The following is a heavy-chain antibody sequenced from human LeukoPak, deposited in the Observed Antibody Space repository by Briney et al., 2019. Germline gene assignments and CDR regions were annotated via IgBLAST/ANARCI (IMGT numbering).Heavy chain of an antibody. CDR3: ARDSGHYYDSSGYVDY. V-gene: IGHV3-7*01. Sequence: PGGSLRLSCAASGFTFSSYWMSWVRQAPGKGLEWVANIKQDGSEKYYVDSVKGRFTISRDNAKNSLYLQMNSLRAEDTAVYYCARDSGHYYDSSGYVDYWGQGTLVTVSS. CDR1: GFTFSSYW. J-gene: IGHJ4*02. D-gene: IGHD3-22*01. CDR2: IKQDGSEK.